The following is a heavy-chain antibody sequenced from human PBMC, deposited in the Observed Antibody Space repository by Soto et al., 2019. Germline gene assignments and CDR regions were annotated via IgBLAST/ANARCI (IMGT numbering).Heavy chain of an antibody. CDR1: GGTFSSYT. CDR3: ARAGGQGGIDY. Sequence: QVQLVQSGAEMKKPGSSVKVSCKASGGTFSSYTISWVRQAPGQGLEWMGRIIPILGIANYAQKFQGRVTITADKSTSTAYMELSSLRSEDTAVYYCARAGGQGGIDYWGQGTLVTVSS. J-gene: IGHJ4*02. CDR2: IIPILGIA. V-gene: IGHV1-69*02. D-gene: IGHD3-10*01.